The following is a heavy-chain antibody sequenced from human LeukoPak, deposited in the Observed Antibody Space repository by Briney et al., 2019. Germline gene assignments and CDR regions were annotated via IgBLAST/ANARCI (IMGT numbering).Heavy chain of an antibody. D-gene: IGHD1-14*01. Sequence: GGSLRLSCAASGFTFINYGMYWVRQAPGKGLEWVATVWYDGNNKYYADSVRGRFTISRDNSKNMVFLHMNSLRVEDTAIYYCARDPDRSGFDFWGQGTLLTDSS. CDR2: VWYDGNNK. J-gene: IGHJ4*02. CDR1: GFTFINYG. CDR3: ARDPDRSGFDF. V-gene: IGHV3-33*07.